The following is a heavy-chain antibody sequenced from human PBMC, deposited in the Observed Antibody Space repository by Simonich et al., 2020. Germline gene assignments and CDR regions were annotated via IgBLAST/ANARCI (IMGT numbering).Heavy chain of an antibody. D-gene: IGHD5-12*01. CDR1: GFTFSSYS. J-gene: IGHJ3*02. V-gene: IGHV3-48*01. CDR3: ARDSSYYAFDI. Sequence: EVQLVESGGGLVQPGGSLRLSCAASGFTFSSYSMNWVRQAPGKGREWVSYISSSSSTIYYAASVKGRFTISRDNAKNSLYLQMNSLRAEDTAVYYCARDSSYYAFDIWGQGTMVTVSS. CDR2: ISSSSSTI.